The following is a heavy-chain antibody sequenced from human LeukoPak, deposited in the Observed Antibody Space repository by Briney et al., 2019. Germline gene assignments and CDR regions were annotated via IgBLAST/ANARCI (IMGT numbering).Heavy chain of an antibody. CDR1: GFTFSDHY. CDR2: TRNKANSYTT. Sequence: GGPLRLSCAASGFTFSDHYMDWVRQAPGEGLEWVGRTRNKANSYTTEYAASVKGRFTISRDDSKKSLYLQMNSLKTEDTAIYYCTAAFYYSPTYYLDYWGQGTLVTVSS. J-gene: IGHJ4*02. CDR3: TAAFYYSPTYYLDY. V-gene: IGHV3-72*01. D-gene: IGHD2/OR15-2a*01.